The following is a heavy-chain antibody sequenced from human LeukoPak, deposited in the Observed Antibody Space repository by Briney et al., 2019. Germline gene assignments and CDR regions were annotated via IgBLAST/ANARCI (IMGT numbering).Heavy chain of an antibody. CDR3: ARFRYGPPPYYYYYYMDV. CDR2: IIPIFGTA. V-gene: IGHV1-69*06. D-gene: IGHD4-17*01. J-gene: IGHJ6*03. Sequence: SVKVSCKASGGTFSSYAISWVRQAPGQGLEWMGGIIPIFGTANYAQKFQGRVTITADKSTSTAYMELSSLRSEDTAVYYCARFRYGPPPYYYYYYMDVWGKGTTVTVPS. CDR1: GGTFSSYA.